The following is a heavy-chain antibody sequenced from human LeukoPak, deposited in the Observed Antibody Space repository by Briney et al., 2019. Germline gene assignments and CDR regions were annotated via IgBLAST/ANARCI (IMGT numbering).Heavy chain of an antibody. J-gene: IGHJ6*02. CDR3: ARGNCGGDCYSINYYYGMDV. CDR1: GDSVSSTSVI. D-gene: IGHD2-21*02. V-gene: IGHV6-1*01. Sequence: SQTLSLTCAISGDSVSSTSVIWNWIRQSPSGGLEWLGRTYYTSKWNNDYAASVKGRMTINSDTSTNQVSLHLSSVTAADTAVHYCARGNCGGDCYSINYYYGMDVWGQGTTVTVSS. CDR2: TYYTSKWNN.